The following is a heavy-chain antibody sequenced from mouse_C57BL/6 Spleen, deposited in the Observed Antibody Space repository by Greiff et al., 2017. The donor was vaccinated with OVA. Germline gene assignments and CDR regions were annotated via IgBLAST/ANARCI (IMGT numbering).Heavy chain of an antibody. CDR1: GYAFSSSW. CDR2: IYPGDGDT. D-gene: IGHD1-1*01. J-gene: IGHJ3*01. CDR3: AREDYGSSLFAY. V-gene: IGHV1-82*01. Sequence: VKVVESGPELVKPGASVKISCKASGYAFSSSWMNWVKQRPGKGLEWIGRIYPGDGDTNYNGKFKGKATLTADKSSSTAYMQLSSLTSEDSAVYFCAREDYGSSLFAYWGQGTLVTVSA.